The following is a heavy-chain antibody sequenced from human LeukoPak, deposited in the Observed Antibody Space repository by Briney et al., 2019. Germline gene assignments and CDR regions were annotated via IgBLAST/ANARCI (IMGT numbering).Heavy chain of an antibody. D-gene: IGHD1-14*01. J-gene: IGHJ3*02. CDR2: IYTSGST. CDR1: GGSIGSYY. CDR3: ARPDPEGDAFDI. V-gene: IGHV4-4*07. Sequence: PSETLSLTCTVSGGSIGSYYWSWIRQPAGKGLEWIGRIYTSGSTNYNPSLKSRVTISVDKSKNQFSLKLSSVTAADTAVYYCARPDPEGDAFDIWGQGTMVTVSS.